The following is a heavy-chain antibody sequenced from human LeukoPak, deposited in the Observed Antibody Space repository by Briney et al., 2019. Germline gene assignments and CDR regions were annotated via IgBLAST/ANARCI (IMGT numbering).Heavy chain of an antibody. Sequence: GESLKISCKGSGYSFTNYWIAWVRQMPGKGLEWMGIIYPGDSDTRYSPSFQGQVTISADKSISTAYLQWSSLKASDTAMYYCARHPSSSWYGYFDYWGQGTLVTVSS. CDR2: IYPGDSDT. D-gene: IGHD6-13*01. CDR1: GYSFTNYW. V-gene: IGHV5-51*01. CDR3: ARHPSSSWYGYFDY. J-gene: IGHJ4*02.